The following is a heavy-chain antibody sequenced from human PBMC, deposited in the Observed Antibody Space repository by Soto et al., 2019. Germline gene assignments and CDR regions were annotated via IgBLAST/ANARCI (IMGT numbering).Heavy chain of an antibody. D-gene: IGHD6-19*01. J-gene: IGHJ4*02. V-gene: IGHV1-2*02. Sequence: QVQLVQSGAEVKKPGASVKVSCEASGYTFIDYYMHWVRQAPGQGFEGMGRISPKSGGTNYAQKFQGRVTMTWDTSLNTAYMELNSLMSEDTAVYYCARPPGYISDWYYFDLWGQGTLVTVSS. CDR2: ISPKSGGT. CDR1: GYTFIDYY. CDR3: ARPPGYISDWYYFDL.